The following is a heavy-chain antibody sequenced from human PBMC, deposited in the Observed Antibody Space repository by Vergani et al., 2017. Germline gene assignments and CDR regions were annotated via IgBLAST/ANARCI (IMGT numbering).Heavy chain of an antibody. CDR2: IYSGGST. J-gene: IGHJ4*02. D-gene: IGHD6-6*01. V-gene: IGHV3-53*01. Sequence: EVQLVESGGGLIQPGGSLRLSCAASGFTVSSNYMSWVRQAPGKGLEWVSVIYSGGSTYYADSVKGRSTISRDNSKNTLYLQMNSRRAEDTAVYYCAGGRSSAHLAFDYWGQGTLVTVSS. CDR1: GFTVSSNY. CDR3: AGGRSSAHLAFDY.